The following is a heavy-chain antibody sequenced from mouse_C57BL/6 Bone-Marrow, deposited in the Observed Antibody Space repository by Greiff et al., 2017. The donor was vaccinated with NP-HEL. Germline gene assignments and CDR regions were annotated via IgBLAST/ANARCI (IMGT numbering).Heavy chain of an antibody. CDR2: ISYDGSN. Sequence: EVKLQESGPGLVKPSQSLSLTCSVTGYSITSGYYWNWIRQFPGNKLEWMGYISYDGSNNYNPSLKNRISITRDTSKNQFFLKLNSVTTEDTATYYCARALGSSYWYFDVWGTGTTVTVSS. V-gene: IGHV3-6*01. CDR1: GYSITSGYY. D-gene: IGHD1-1*01. CDR3: ARALGSSYWYFDV. J-gene: IGHJ1*03.